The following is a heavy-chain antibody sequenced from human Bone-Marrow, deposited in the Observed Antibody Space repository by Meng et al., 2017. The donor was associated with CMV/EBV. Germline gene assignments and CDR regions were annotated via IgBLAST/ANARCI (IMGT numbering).Heavy chain of an antibody. CDR1: GGSFSGYY. D-gene: IGHD6-13*01. CDR2: INHSGST. J-gene: IGHJ6*02. CDR3: ARDRIAAAGTHYYYYGMDV. V-gene: IGHV4-34*01. Sequence: SETLSLTCAVYGGSFSGYYWSWIRQPPGKGLEWIGEINHSGSTNYNPSLKSRVTISVDTSKNQFSLKLSSVTAADTAVYYCARDRIAAAGTHYYYYGMDVWGQGTTVTVSS.